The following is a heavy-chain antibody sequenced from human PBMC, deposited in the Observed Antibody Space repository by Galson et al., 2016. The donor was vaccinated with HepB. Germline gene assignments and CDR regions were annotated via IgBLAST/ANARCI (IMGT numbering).Heavy chain of an antibody. Sequence: VKVSCKASGGTFRWNPISWVRQAPGQGLEWMGGIIPMVGTTNYARKFQGRVTITADESTTTVYMELSSLRSEDTAMYYCVRELGTPEDYWGQGTLVTVSS. D-gene: IGHD7-27*01. CDR3: VRELGTPEDY. V-gene: IGHV1-69*01. CDR1: GGTFRWNP. J-gene: IGHJ4*02. CDR2: IIPMVGTT.